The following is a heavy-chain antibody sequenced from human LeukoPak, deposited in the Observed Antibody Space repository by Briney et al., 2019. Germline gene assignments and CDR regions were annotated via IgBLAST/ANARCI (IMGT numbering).Heavy chain of an antibody. V-gene: IGHV3-23*01. CDR1: GITLSNYG. CDR3: AKRGVVIRIILVGFHKEAYYFDS. J-gene: IGHJ4*02. D-gene: IGHD3-10*01. Sequence: GVSLRLSCAVSGITLSNYGMSWVRQAPGKGLEGVAGISDSGGRTNYADSVKGRFTISGDNPKNTLYLKMNSLRAEDTAVYFCAKRGVVIRIILVGFHKEAYYFDSWGQGALVTVSS. CDR2: ISDSGGRT.